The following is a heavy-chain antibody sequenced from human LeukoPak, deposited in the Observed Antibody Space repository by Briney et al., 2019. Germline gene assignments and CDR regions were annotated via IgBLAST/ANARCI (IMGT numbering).Heavy chain of an antibody. CDR1: GGSISSGGYS. Sequence: PSQTLSLTCAVSGGSISSGGYSWSWIRQPPGKGLEWIGYIYHSGSTYYNPSLKSRVTISVDTSKNQFSLKLSSVTAADTAVYYCARDMYQRWLQPRRIFDYWGQGTLVTVSS. CDR2: IYHSGST. V-gene: IGHV4-30-2*01. J-gene: IGHJ4*02. CDR3: ARDMYQRWLQPRRIFDY. D-gene: IGHD5-24*01.